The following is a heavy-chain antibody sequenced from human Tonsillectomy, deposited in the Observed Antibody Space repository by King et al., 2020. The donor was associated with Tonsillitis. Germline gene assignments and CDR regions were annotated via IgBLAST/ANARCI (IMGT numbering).Heavy chain of an antibody. D-gene: IGHD5-12*01. CDR2: ISGSGGSA. V-gene: IGHV3-23*04. Sequence: VQLVESGGGLVQPGGSLRLSCAVSGFTFSSYSMSWVRQAPGKGLEWVSAISGSGGSAYSADSVKGRFTISRDNSKNTLYLQMNRLRAEDTAVYYCAKDKVATMPRDVFDFWGQGTMVTVSS. CDR1: GFTFSSYS. J-gene: IGHJ3*01. CDR3: AKDKVATMPRDVFDF.